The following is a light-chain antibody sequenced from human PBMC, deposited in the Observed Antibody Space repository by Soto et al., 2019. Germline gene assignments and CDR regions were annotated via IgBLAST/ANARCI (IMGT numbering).Light chain of an antibody. CDR1: QGISTN. J-gene: IGKJ5*01. CDR3: LQANRVPLS. V-gene: IGKV1-12*01. CDR2: AAS. Sequence: DIQMTQSPSSVSASVGDRVTITCRARQGISTNLAWYQQKPGKAPKLLIYAASSLQSGVPPRFSGSGSGTDFTLTISSLQPEDFAIYYCLQANRVPLSFGQGTRLEIK.